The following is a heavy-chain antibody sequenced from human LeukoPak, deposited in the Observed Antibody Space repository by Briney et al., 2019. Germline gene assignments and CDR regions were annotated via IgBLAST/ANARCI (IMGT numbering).Heavy chain of an antibody. D-gene: IGHD3-22*01. CDR1: GGSISSGSYY. V-gene: IGHV4-61*02. J-gene: IGHJ4*02. CDR2: IYTSGST. Sequence: SETLSLTCTVSGGSISSGSYYWSWIRQPAGKGLEWIGRIYTSGSTNYNPSLKSRVTISVDTSKNQFSLKLSSVTAADTAVYYCASGYYYRGDYWGQGTLVTVSS. CDR3: ASGYYYRGDY.